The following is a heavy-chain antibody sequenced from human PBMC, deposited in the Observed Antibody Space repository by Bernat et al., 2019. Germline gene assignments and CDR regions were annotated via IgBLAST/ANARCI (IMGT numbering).Heavy chain of an antibody. CDR3: AKDARNRYSWSYSRPSPPIGY. Sequence: EVQLLESGGGLVQPGGSLRLSCAASGFTFSSYAMSWVRQAPGKGLEWVSAISGSGGSTYYADSVKGRFTISRDNSKNTLYLQMNSLRAEDTAVYYCAKDARNRYSWSYSRPSPPIGYWGQGTLVTGSS. CDR2: ISGSGGST. D-gene: IGHD1-26*01. CDR1: GFTFSSYA. J-gene: IGHJ4*02. V-gene: IGHV3-23*01.